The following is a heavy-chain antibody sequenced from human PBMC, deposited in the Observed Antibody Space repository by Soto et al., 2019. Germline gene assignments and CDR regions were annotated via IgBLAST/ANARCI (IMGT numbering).Heavy chain of an antibody. V-gene: IGHV3-74*01. Sequence: EVQLVESGGGLVQPGGSLRLSCATSGFSFSGYWIHWVRQAPGKGLVWVSHINGDGSSTNYADSVKGRFTITRDYAKNPLYLQMNSLRVEDTAVYSCARGGAYIYGPQYDWGQGTLVTVSS. CDR2: INGDGSST. CDR1: GFSFSGYW. D-gene: IGHD5-18*01. CDR3: ARGGAYIYGPQYD. J-gene: IGHJ4*02.